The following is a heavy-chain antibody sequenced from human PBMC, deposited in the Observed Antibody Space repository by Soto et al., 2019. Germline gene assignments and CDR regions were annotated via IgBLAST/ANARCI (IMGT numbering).Heavy chain of an antibody. CDR1: GGSFSGYY. J-gene: IGHJ4*02. V-gene: IGHV4-34*01. CDR3: ARVYCSGGSCYSIDY. D-gene: IGHD2-15*01. CDR2: INHSGST. Sequence: PSETLSLTCAVYGGSFSGYYWTWIRQPPGTGLEWIGEINHSGSTNYNPSLKSRVTISVDTSKNHFSLKLNSVTAADTAVYYCARVYCSGGSCYSIDYWGQGTLVTVSS.